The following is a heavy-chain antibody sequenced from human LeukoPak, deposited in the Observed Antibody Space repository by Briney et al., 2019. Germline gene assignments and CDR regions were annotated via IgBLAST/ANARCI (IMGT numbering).Heavy chain of an antibody. CDR2: ISHSGST. J-gene: IGHJ4*02. CDR1: GDPISSCYY. D-gene: IGHD5-18*01. V-gene: IGHV4-38-2*01. Sequence: SETLSLTCAVSGDPISSCYYWGWIRQPPGKGLDWIGSISHSGSTYYNPSLSSRVTISIDTSKNQFSLRLNSVTATDTAVYYCARVGGYSYGNYYYSYWGQGTLVTVSS. CDR3: ARVGGYSYGNYYYSY.